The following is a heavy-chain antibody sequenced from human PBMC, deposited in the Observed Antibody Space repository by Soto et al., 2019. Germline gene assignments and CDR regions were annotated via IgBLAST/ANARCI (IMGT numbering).Heavy chain of an antibody. CDR2: INPSGGST. J-gene: IGHJ5*02. D-gene: IGHD6-19*01. V-gene: IGHV1-46*03. Sequence: ASVKVSCKASGYTFTSYYMHWVRQAPGQGLEWMGIINPSGGSTSYAQKFQGRVTMTRDTSTSTVYMELSSLRSEDTAVYYRAREGSDSSGWYPTSGWFDPWGQGTLVTVSS. CDR3: AREGSDSSGWYPTSGWFDP. CDR1: GYTFTSYY.